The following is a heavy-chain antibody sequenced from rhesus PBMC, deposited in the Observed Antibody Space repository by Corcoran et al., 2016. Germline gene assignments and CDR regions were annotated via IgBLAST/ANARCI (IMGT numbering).Heavy chain of an antibody. J-gene: IGHJ4*01. CDR3: ARGGLVGTARGTFDY. CDR2: IRSKSNKYET. CDR1: GFTFSSSA. V-gene: IGHV3-118*01. D-gene: IGHD5-24*01. Sequence: EVQLVESGGGLVQPGGSLRLSCAASGFTFSSSAMHWVRQASGKGVDWVGRIRSKSNKYETGYAASGKGRFTRSRDDSKNTAYLQMNSLKTEDTAVYYCARGGLVGTARGTFDYWGQGVLVTVSS.